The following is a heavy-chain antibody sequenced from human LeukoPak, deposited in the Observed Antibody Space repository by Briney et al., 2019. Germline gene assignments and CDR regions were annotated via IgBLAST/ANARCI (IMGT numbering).Heavy chain of an antibody. V-gene: IGHV3-7*05. Sequence: GGSLRHSCAASGYTFRSHWMSWVRLAPGKGLEFVANIKQEGSEKYYVDSVRGRFTISRDNAKNSLYVQMNGLRAEDTAVYYCAANCGPFNFWGQGTLVTVSA. D-gene: IGHD1-1*01. CDR3: AANCGPFNF. J-gene: IGHJ4*02. CDR1: GYTFRSHW. CDR2: IKQEGSEK.